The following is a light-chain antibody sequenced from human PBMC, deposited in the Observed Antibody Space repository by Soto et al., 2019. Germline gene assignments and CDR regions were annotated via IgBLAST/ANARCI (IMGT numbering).Light chain of an antibody. J-gene: IGKJ2*01. CDR2: AAS. V-gene: IGKV1-17*01. CDR3: LQHNSYPRVT. Sequence: DIQMTQSPSSLSASVGDRVTITCRASQGIRTDLGWYQQKPGKAPKRLIYAASSLQSGVPSRFSGSGSGTEFTLTISSLQPEDFATYYCLQHNSYPRVTFGQGTKLEIK. CDR1: QGIRTD.